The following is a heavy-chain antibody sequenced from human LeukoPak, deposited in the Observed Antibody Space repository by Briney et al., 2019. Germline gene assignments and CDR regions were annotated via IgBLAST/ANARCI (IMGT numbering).Heavy chain of an antibody. CDR2: ILYDGSNK. CDR3: ARDYGGNSGDH. CDR1: EFTFSSYA. J-gene: IGHJ4*02. D-gene: IGHD4-23*01. V-gene: IGHV3-30*03. Sequence: GGSLRLSCAASEFTFSSYAMHWVRQAPGKGLEWVAVILYDGSNKKYADSVKGRFTISRDNSENTLYLQMNSLRAEDTAVYYCARDYGGNSGDHWGQGTLVTVSS.